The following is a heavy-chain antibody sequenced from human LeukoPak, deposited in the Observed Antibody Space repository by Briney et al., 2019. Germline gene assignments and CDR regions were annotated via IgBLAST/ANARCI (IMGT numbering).Heavy chain of an antibody. Sequence: GGAQRLSCAASGFTFSSYGMHSVRQAPAKGLEWVAFIRYDGSNKYYADSVKGRFTISRDNSKNTLYLQMNSLRAEDTAVYYCAKWVVSAYWGQGTLVTVSS. CDR1: GFTFSSYG. V-gene: IGHV3-30*02. CDR3: AKWVVSAY. CDR2: IRYDGSNK. D-gene: IGHD5/OR15-5a*01. J-gene: IGHJ4*02.